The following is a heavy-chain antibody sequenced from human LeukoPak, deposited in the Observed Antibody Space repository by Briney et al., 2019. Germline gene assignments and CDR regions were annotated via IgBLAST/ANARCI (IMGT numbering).Heavy chain of an antibody. V-gene: IGHV3-21*01. CDR3: ARDPSPNGDYYFDY. D-gene: IGHD4-17*01. CDR2: ISSSSSYI. CDR1: GFTFSGSA. J-gene: IGHJ4*02. Sequence: PGGSLRLSCAASGFTFSGSAMHWVRQAPGKGLEWVSSISSSSSYIYYADSVKGRFTISRDNAKNSLYLQMNSLRAEDTAVYYCARDPSPNGDYYFDYWGQGTLVTVSS.